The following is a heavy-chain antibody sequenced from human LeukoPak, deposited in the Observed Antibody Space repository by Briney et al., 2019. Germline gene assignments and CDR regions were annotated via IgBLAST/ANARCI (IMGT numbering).Heavy chain of an antibody. V-gene: IGHV4-59*01. J-gene: IGHJ4*02. CDR1: GGSISSYY. Sequence: SETLSLTCTVSGGSISSYYWSWIRQPPGKGLEWIGYIYYSGSTNYNPSLKSRVTISVDTSKNQFSLKLSSVTAADTAVYYCARSWFGELSNYFDYWGQGTLVTVSS. D-gene: IGHD3-10*01. CDR2: IYYSGST. CDR3: ARSWFGELSNYFDY.